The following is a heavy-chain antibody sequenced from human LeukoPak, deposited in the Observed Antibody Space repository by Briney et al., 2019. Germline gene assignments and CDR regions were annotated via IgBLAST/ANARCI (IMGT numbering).Heavy chain of an antibody. D-gene: IGHD3-3*01. CDR3: ARVTKGGFLEWLDYYFDY. J-gene: IGHJ4*02. CDR2: INHSGST. Sequence: GSLRLSCAASGFTFSSYWVSWIRQPPGKGLEWIGEINHSGSTNYNPSLKSRVTISVDTSKNQFSLKLSSVTAADTAVYYCARVTKGGFLEWLDYYFDYWGQGTLVTVSS. CDR1: GFTFSSYW. V-gene: IGHV4-34*01.